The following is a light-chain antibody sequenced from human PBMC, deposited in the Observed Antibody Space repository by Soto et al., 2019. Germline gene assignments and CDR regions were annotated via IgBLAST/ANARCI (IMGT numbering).Light chain of an antibody. CDR2: EVS. V-gene: IGLV2-14*01. Sequence: QSALTQPASVSGSPGQSITISCTGTGSDVGYYNYVSWYQHHPSKAPKLMIYEVSNRPSGVSNRFSGSKSGNTASLTISGLQAEDEADYYCSSYTSSSALVVFGGGTKLTFL. CDR3: SSYTSSSALVV. CDR1: GSDVGYYNY. J-gene: IGLJ2*01.